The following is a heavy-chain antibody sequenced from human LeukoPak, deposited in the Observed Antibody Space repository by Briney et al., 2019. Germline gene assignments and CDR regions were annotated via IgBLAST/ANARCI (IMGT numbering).Heavy chain of an antibody. V-gene: IGHV1-2*06. Sequence: ASVEVSCKASGYTFTGYYMHWVRQAPGQGLEWMGRINPNSGGTNYAQKFQGRITMTRNTSISTAYMELSSLRSDDTAVYYCARASYQDTNWGQGTLVTVSS. CDR2: INPNSGGT. CDR3: ARASYQDTN. CDR1: GYTFTGYY. D-gene: IGHD3-16*01. J-gene: IGHJ4*02.